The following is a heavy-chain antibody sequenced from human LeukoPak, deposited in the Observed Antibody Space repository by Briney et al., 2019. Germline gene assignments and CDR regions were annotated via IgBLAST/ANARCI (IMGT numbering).Heavy chain of an antibody. CDR1: GGSISSYY. CDR3: ARGYDFAWFDP. CDR2: IYTSGST. D-gene: IGHD3/OR15-3a*01. V-gene: IGHV4-4*09. J-gene: IGHJ5*02. Sequence: PSETLSLTCTVSGGSISSYYWSWIRQPPGKGLEWIGYIYTSGSTNYNPSLKSRVTISVDTSKNQFSLKLSSVTAADTAVYYCARGYDFAWFDPWGQGTLVTVSS.